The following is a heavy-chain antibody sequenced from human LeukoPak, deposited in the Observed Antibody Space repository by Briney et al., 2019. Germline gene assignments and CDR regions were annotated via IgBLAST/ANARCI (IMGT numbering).Heavy chain of an antibody. J-gene: IGHJ4*02. V-gene: IGHV1-24*01. Sequence: ASVQVSCKVSGYTLTELSMHWVRQAPGKGLEWMGGFDPEDGETIYAQKFQGRVTMTEDTSTDTAYMELSSLRSEDTAVYYCATASSGSYPITDYYFDYWGQGTLVTVSS. CDR3: ATASSGSYPITDYYFDY. CDR1: GYTLTELS. CDR2: FDPEDGET. D-gene: IGHD3-10*01.